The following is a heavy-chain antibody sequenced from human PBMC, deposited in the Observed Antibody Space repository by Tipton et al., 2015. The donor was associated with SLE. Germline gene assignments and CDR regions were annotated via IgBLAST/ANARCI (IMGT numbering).Heavy chain of an antibody. Sequence: TLSLTCTVSGGSISSHYWSWIRQPPGKGLEWIGDINHSGSTNYNPSLKSRLTLSIDTSKNQFSLKLSSVTAADTAVYYCVRLELPTTKADYWGPGTLVTVSS. D-gene: IGHD4-11*01. V-gene: IGHV4-59*08. CDR3: VRLELPTTKADY. J-gene: IGHJ4*02. CDR1: GGSISSHY. CDR2: INHSGST.